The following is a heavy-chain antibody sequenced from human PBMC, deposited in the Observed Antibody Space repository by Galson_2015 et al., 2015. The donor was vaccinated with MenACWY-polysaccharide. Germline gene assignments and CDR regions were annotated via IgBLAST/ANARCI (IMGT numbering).Heavy chain of an antibody. CDR3: ARVTSAGYYFDH. Sequence: SVKVSCKASGYTFNTYYMHWVRQAPRQGLEWMGVINPSGNYTTYAQKFQGRVTMTRDTSTSTLYIELSSLRSEDTAMYYCARVTSAGYYFDHWGQGTLVTVSS. V-gene: IGHV1-46*02. CDR1: GYTFNTYY. CDR2: INPSGNYT. J-gene: IGHJ4*02. D-gene: IGHD6-25*01.